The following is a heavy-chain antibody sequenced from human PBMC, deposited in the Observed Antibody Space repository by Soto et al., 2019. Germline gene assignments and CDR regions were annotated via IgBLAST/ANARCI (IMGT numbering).Heavy chain of an antibody. CDR3: AKAKFSEQLLWSGLFDY. CDR1: GFTFSSYA. V-gene: IGHV3-23*01. D-gene: IGHD2-2*01. CDR2: ISGSGGST. Sequence: EVQLLESGGGLVRPGGSLRLSCAASGFTFSSYAMSWVRQAPGKGLEWVSAISGSGGSTYYADSVKGRFTISRDNSKNPLYLQIHSLRAEDTAVYYCAKAKFSEQLLWSGLFDYWGQGPLVTVSS. J-gene: IGHJ4*02.